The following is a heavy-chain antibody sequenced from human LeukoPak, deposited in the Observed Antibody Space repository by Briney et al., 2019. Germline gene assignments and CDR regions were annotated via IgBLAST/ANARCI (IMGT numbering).Heavy chain of an antibody. CDR3: ASSGYYRYYSDY. V-gene: IGHV4-59*01. Sequence: PSETLSLTCTVSGGSISSYYWSWIRQPPGKGLEWIGYIYYSGSTNYNPSLKSRVTISVDTSKNQFSLKLSSVTAADTAVYYCASSGYYRYYSDYWGQGTLVTVSS. J-gene: IGHJ4*02. CDR1: GGSISSYY. CDR2: IYYSGST. D-gene: IGHD3-22*01.